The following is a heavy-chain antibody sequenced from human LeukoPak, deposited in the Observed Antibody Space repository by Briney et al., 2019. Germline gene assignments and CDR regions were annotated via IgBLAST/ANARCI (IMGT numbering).Heavy chain of an antibody. J-gene: IGHJ5*02. V-gene: IGHV4-38-2*02. D-gene: IGHD3-22*01. CDR1: GYSISSGYY. CDR3: ARDTYDSSGYTNQPNNWFDP. CDR2: IYHSGST. Sequence: SETLSLTCTVSGYSISSGYYWGWIRQPPGKGLEWIGSIYHSGSTYYNPSLKSRVTISVDTSKNQFSLKLSSVTAADTAVYYCARDTYDSSGYTNQPNNWFDPWGQGTLVTVSS.